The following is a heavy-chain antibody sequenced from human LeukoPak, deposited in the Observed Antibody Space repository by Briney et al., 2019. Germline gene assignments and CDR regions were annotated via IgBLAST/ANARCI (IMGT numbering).Heavy chain of an antibody. D-gene: IGHD1-26*01. CDR3: ASSGSYRFDY. J-gene: IGHJ4*02. Sequence: GGSLRLSCAASGFTFSSYSMNWVGKAQGKGLEWVSHITASGTAMFYADSVKGRFTISRDNAKNSLYLQMNSLRDEDTAVYYCASSGSYRFDYWGQGTLVTVSS. CDR1: GFTFSSYS. V-gene: IGHV3-48*02. CDR2: ITASGTAM.